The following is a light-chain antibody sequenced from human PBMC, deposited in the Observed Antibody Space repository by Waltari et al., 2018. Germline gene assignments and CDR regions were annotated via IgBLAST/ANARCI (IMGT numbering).Light chain of an antibody. CDR2: EVI. V-gene: IGLV2-23*02. CDR3: CSYTSSSTFI. Sequence: QSALTQPASVSGSPGQSITISCTGTSSDVGNDNFVSWYPHHPGKAPQPILYEVIKRPSGLSSRFSGSKTGNTATLTISGLQAEDEADYYCCSYTSSSTFIFGTGTKVTVL. CDR1: SSDVGNDNF. J-gene: IGLJ1*01.